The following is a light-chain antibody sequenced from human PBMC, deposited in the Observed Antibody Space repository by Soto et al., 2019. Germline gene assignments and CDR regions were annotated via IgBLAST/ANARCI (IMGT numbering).Light chain of an antibody. CDR1: QSISNR. V-gene: IGKV1-5*01. J-gene: IGKJ1*01. CDR3: QHDGGLWT. Sequence: DIQMTQSPSTLSASVGDRVTITCRASQSISNRLAWYQQKPGKAPKVLIYDSSSLESGVPSRFSGSGSATEFILSISSLQPDDFATYHCQHDGGLWTFGQGTNVEIK. CDR2: DSS.